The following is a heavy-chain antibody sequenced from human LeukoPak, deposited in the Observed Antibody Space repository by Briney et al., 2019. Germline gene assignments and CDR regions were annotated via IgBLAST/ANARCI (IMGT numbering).Heavy chain of an antibody. CDR3: ATSALERFPIFYY. J-gene: IGHJ4*02. CDR1: GFTFSDYY. CDR2: ISSSGSTI. D-gene: IGHD3-3*01. Sequence: GGSLRLSCAASGFTFSDYYMSWIRQAPGKGLEWVSYISSSGSTIYYADSVKGRFTISRDNAKNSLYLQMNSLRAEDTAVYYCATSALERFPIFYYWGQGTLVTVSS. V-gene: IGHV3-11*01.